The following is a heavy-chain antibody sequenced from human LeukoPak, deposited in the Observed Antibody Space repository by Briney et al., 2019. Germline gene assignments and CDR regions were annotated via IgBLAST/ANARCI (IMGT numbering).Heavy chain of an antibody. CDR2: IYSGGST. J-gene: IGHJ5*02. CDR1: GFTVSSNY. Sequence: GGSLRLSCAASGFTVSSNYMSWVRQAPGKGLEWVSVIYSGGSTYYADSVKGRFTISRDNSKNTLYIQMNSLRAEDTAVYYCARAGYDILTGFWFDPWGQGTLVTVSS. V-gene: IGHV3-53*01. D-gene: IGHD3-9*01. CDR3: ARAGYDILTGFWFDP.